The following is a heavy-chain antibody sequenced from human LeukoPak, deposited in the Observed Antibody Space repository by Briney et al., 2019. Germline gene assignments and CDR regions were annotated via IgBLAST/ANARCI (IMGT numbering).Heavy chain of an antibody. V-gene: IGHV3-30*18. J-gene: IGHJ4*02. CDR3: AKVTPGSTARKSGLDF. CDR2: MSFDGSNI. Sequence: GGSLRLSCAASGFSFSSYGMHWVRQTPGKGLEWVAVMSFDGSNIYYGDSVKGRFTITRDNSKNTLYLQMNSLRVEDTALYYCAKVTPGSTARKSGLDFWGQGTLVTVSS. CDR1: GFSFSSYG. D-gene: IGHD2-21*02.